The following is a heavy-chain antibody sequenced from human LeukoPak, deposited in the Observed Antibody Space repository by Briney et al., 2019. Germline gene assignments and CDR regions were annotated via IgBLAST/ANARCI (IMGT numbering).Heavy chain of an antibody. CDR2: IHGTLGST. J-gene: IGHJ3*02. CDR3: ARIFDRDI. Sequence: SETLSLICTVSGGPILNSFWSWVGHSAGREMQWIGRIHGTLGSTNHNPSLKSRVVMSLDTSSNQFSLRLSAMSAADTATYYCARIFDRDIWGQGTLVTVSP. D-gene: IGHD3-3*01. CDR1: GGPILNSF. V-gene: IGHV4-4*07.